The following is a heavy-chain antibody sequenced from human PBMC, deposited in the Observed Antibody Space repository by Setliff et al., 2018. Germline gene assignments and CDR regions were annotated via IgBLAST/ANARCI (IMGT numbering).Heavy chain of an antibody. Sequence: GGSLRLSCAASGFTFRNYYMHWVRQVPGKGLMWVSYIKSDGSHTAYADSVKGRFTISRDNAKNTLYLQMNSLRAEDTAVYFCARLALTGYDTSGYYYALDYYYYMDVWGKGTTVTVSS. D-gene: IGHD3-22*01. CDR2: IKSDGSHT. CDR1: GFTFRNYY. V-gene: IGHV3-74*01. J-gene: IGHJ6*03. CDR3: ARLALTGYDTSGYYYALDYYYYMDV.